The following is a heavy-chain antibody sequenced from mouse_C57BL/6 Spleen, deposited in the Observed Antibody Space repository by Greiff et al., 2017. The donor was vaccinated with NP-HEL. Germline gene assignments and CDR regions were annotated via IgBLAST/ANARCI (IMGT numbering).Heavy chain of an antibody. V-gene: IGHV2-2*01. CDR3: ARESPSGDWFAY. Sequence: QVQLQQSGPGLVQPSQSLSITCTVSGFSLTSYGVHWVRQSPGKGLEWLGVIWSGGSTDYNAAFISRLSISKDNSKSQVFFKMNSLQADDTAIYYCARESPSGDWFAYWGQGTLVTVSA. J-gene: IGHJ3*01. D-gene: IGHD4-1*01. CDR2: IWSGGST. CDR1: GFSLTSYG.